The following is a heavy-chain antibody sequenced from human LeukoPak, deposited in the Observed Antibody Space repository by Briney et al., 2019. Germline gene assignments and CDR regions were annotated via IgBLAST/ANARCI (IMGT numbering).Heavy chain of an antibody. CDR2: FDPEDGET. V-gene: IGHV1-24*01. D-gene: IGHD1-1*01. CDR1: GYTLTELS. CDR3: ATLYTGTTSWFDP. Sequence: ASVKVSCKVSGYTLTELSMHWVRQAPGKGGGWMGGFDPEDGETIYAQTFQGRVTMTEDTSTDTAYMELSSLRSEDTAVYYCATLYTGTTSWFDPWGQGTLVTVSS. J-gene: IGHJ5*02.